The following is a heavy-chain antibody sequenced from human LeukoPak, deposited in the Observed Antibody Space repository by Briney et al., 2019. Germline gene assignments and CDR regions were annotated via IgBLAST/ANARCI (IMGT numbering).Heavy chain of an antibody. Sequence: ASVKVSCKASGYTFTSYGISWVRQAPGQGLEWMGWISAYNGNTNYAQKLQGRVTMTTDTSTSTAYMELRSLRSDDTAVYYCARDSMIVPDDAFDIWGQGTMATVSS. J-gene: IGHJ3*02. V-gene: IGHV1-18*01. CDR1: GYTFTSYG. CDR3: ARDSMIVPDDAFDI. D-gene: IGHD3-22*01. CDR2: ISAYNGNT.